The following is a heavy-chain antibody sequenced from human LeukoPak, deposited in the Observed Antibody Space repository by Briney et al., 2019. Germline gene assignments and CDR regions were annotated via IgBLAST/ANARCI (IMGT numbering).Heavy chain of an antibody. V-gene: IGHV1-24*01. J-gene: IGHJ5*02. CDR1: GYTLTELS. CDR2: FDPEDGET. D-gene: IGHD3-3*01. CDR3: ATAPRVGSTIFGEDWFDP. Sequence: ASVKVSCKVSGYTLTELSMHLVRQAPGKGLEWMGGFDPEDGETIYAQKFQGRVTMTEDTSTDTAYMELSSLRSEDTAVYYCATAPRVGSTIFGEDWFDPWGQGTLVTVSS.